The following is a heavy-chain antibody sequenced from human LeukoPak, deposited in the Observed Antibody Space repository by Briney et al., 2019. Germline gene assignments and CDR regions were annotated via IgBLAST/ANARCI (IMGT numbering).Heavy chain of an antibody. CDR3: AKEKGPRLPYDF. CDR2: ISSSSTI. J-gene: IGHJ4*02. Sequence: GGSLRLSCAASGFTFSRYNMNWVRQAPGKGLEWVSYISSSSTIYYADSVKGRFTISRDNAKNSLYLQMNSLRAEDTAIYYCAKEKGPRLPYDFWGQGTLVTVSS. D-gene: IGHD4-11*01. CDR1: GFTFSRYN. V-gene: IGHV3-48*01.